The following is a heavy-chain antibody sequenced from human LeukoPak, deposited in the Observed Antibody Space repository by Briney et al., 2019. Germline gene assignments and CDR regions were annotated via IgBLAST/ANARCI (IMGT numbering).Heavy chain of an antibody. CDR1: GYTLTGYY. CDR3: ARDRDIAVAGIDY. Sequence: ASVKVSCKASGYTLTGYYMHWVRQAPGQGLEWMGWINPNSGGTNYAQKFQGRVTMTRDTSISTAYMELSRLRSDDTAVYYCARDRDIAVAGIDYWGQGTLVTVSS. D-gene: IGHD6-19*01. J-gene: IGHJ4*02. CDR2: INPNSGGT. V-gene: IGHV1-2*02.